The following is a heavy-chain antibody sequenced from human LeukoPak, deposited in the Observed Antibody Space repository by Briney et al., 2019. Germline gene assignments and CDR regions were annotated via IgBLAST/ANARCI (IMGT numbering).Heavy chain of an antibody. CDR2: ISYDGYNK. V-gene: IGHV3-30*03. Sequence: GGSLRLSCAASGFTFSSYGMHWVRQAPGKGLEWVAVISYDGYNKYYADSVKGRFTISRDNAKNSLYLQMNSLRAEDTAVYYCARVGGAYLDYWGQGALVTVSS. D-gene: IGHD3-10*01. CDR3: ARVGGAYLDY. J-gene: IGHJ4*02. CDR1: GFTFSSYG.